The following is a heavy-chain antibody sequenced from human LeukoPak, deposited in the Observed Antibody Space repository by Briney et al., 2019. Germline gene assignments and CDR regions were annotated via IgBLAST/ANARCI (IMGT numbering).Heavy chain of an antibody. J-gene: IGHJ4*02. CDR2: IYYSGST. D-gene: IGHD3-10*01. Sequence: PSQTLSLTCTVSGGSISSGGYYWSWIRQHPGKGLEWIGYIYYSGSTYYNPSLKSRVTISVDTSKNQFSLKLSSVTAADTAVYYCARVVGSMVRGARDKKFDYWGQGTLVTVSS. V-gene: IGHV4-31*03. CDR3: ARVVGSMVRGARDKKFDY. CDR1: GGSISSGGYY.